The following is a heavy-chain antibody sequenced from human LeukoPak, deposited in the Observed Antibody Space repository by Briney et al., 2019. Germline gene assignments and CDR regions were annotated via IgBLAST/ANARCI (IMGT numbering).Heavy chain of an antibody. CDR3: ARHRGSGWYTLGWFDY. D-gene: IGHD6-19*01. J-gene: IGHJ4*02. CDR1: GGSISSSSYY. Sequence: PSETLSLTCTVSGGSISSSSYYWGWLRQPPGKGLEWIGSIYYSGSTYYNPSLKSRVTISVDTSKNQFSLKLSSVTAADTAVYYCARHRGSGWYTLGWFDYWGQGTRVTVSS. V-gene: IGHV4-39*01. CDR2: IYYSGST.